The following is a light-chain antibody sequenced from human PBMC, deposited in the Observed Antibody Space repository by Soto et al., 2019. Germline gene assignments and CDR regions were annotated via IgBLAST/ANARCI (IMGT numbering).Light chain of an antibody. Sequence: EIVLTQSPGTLSLSPGERATLSCRASQGVSGSYLAWYQQKPGQAPRLLIYGESSRATGIPNRFSGSESGTDLTLTISRLEPEDFAVYYCQHYGSSPRTFGQGTKVEIK. J-gene: IGKJ1*01. V-gene: IGKV3-20*01. CDR1: QGVSGSY. CDR2: GES. CDR3: QHYGSSPRT.